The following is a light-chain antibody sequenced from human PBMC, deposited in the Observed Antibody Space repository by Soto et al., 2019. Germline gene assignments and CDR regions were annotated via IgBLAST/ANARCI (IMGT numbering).Light chain of an antibody. J-gene: IGKJ2*01. Sequence: EIVLTQSPDTLSLSPGERATLSCRASQTVSSSYLAWYQQKPGQAPSILIYGASFMATVIPDRFRGSGSGTDFPLSISSLEPEEFAVYFCQQYGSSPYTFGQGTKLEI. CDR2: GAS. CDR3: QQYGSSPYT. CDR1: QTVSSSY. V-gene: IGKV3-20*01.